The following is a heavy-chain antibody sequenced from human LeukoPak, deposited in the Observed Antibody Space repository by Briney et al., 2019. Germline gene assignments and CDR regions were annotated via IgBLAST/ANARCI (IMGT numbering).Heavy chain of an antibody. CDR1: GYTFINNW. Sequence: GASVKVSCKASGYTFINNWMHWVRQAPGQGLEWVGLINPTGTTTLYAQKFQGRVTLTRDMSTSTAYMELRSLRSDDTAVYYCARDQYYYYYYMDVWGKGTTVTISS. V-gene: IGHV1-46*01. CDR3: ARDQYYYYYYMDV. CDR2: INPTGTTT. J-gene: IGHJ6*03.